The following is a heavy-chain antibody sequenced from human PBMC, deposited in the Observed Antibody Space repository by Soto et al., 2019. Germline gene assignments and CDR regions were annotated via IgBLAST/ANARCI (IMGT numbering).Heavy chain of an antibody. CDR1: GFTFSSYA. V-gene: IGHV3-30-3*01. CDR3: ARDLGYPTRYYYYYGMDV. D-gene: IGHD5-18*01. J-gene: IGHJ6*02. Sequence: GGSLRLSCAASGFTFSSYAMHWVRQAPGKGLEWVAVISYDGSNKYYADSVKGRFTISRDNSKNTLYLQMNSLRAEDTAVYYCARDLGYPTRYYYYYGMDVWGQGTTVTVSS. CDR2: ISYDGSNK.